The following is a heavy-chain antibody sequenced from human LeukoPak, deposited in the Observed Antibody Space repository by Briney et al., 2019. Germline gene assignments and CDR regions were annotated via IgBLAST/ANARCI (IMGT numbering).Heavy chain of an antibody. Sequence: SQTLSLTCTVSGGSISSDNYYWSWIRQPAGKGLEWIGRIHASGGTSYNPSLKSRVTISLDTSKNQFSLKLNSVTAVDTAVYYCARRRTIGYFDYWGQGTLVTVSS. CDR3: ARRRTIGYFDY. D-gene: IGHD1-1*01. J-gene: IGHJ4*02. V-gene: IGHV4-61*02. CDR1: GGSISSDNYY. CDR2: IHASGGT.